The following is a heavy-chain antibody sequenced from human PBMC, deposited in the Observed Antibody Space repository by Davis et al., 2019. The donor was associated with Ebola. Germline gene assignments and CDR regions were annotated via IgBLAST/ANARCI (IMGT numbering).Heavy chain of an antibody. CDR3: ARDWITMDYGMDV. Sequence: PSETLSLTCTVSGGSISSGGYYWSWIRQHPGKGLEWIGYIYYSGSTYYNPSLKSRVTISVDTSKNQFSLKLSSVTAADTAVYYCARDWITMDYGMDVWGQGTTVTVSS. J-gene: IGHJ6*02. CDR1: GGSISSGGYY. V-gene: IGHV4-31*03. D-gene: IGHD3-10*01. CDR2: IYYSGST.